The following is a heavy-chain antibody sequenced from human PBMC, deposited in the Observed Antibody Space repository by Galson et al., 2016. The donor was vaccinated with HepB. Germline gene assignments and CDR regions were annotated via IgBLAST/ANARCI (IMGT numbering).Heavy chain of an antibody. CDR2: MNPHSGNT. J-gene: IGHJ4*02. CDR1: GYTFTSSD. CDR3: SRGQTLSGYDLDY. D-gene: IGHD5-12*01. Sequence: SVKVSCKASGYTFTSSDTNWVRQATGQGLEWMGWMNPHSGNTVYAQKFRGRVTMTSNISISTAYMELSSLRSEDTAVYYCSRGQTLSGYDLDYWGQGTLVTVSS. V-gene: IGHV1-8*01.